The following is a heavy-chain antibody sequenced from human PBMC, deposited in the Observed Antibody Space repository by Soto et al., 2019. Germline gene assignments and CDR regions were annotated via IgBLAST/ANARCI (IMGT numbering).Heavy chain of an antibody. D-gene: IGHD6-13*01. V-gene: IGHV4-59*08. CDR1: GGSISSYY. J-gene: IGHJ4*02. CDR3: ARHQGDSSSLLFDY. CDR2: IYYSGST. Sequence: SETLSLTCTVSGGSISSYYWSWIRQPPGKGLEWIGYIYYSGSTNYNPSLKSRVTISVDTSKNQFSLKLSSVTAADTAVYYCARHQGDSSSLLFDYWGQGTLVTVSS.